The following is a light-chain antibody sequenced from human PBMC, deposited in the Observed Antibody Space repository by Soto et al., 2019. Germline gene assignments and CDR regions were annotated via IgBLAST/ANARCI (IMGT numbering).Light chain of an antibody. CDR2: DAS. V-gene: IGKV3-11*01. CDR3: QQRTNWPPTP. Sequence: IDMEQGPGTLSCSTGERPTLSCRASQSFKTFLVWYQQRPGQAPRLLIHDASHRAAGIPARFSGSGVGTDFTLTISSLVPEDAAFYYCQQRTNWPPTPLGQGTRLEIK. J-gene: IGKJ5*01. CDR1: QSFKTF.